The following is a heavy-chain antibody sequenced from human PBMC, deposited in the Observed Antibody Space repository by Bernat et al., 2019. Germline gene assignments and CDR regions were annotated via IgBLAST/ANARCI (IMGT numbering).Heavy chain of an antibody. J-gene: IGHJ6*02. D-gene: IGHD2-2*02. CDR3: ARGGDIVVVPAAILMGMDV. Sequence: QVQLVESGGGVVQPGRSLRLSCAASGFTFSSYAMHWVRQAPGKGLEWVAVISYDGSNKYYADSVKGRFTIAGDNSKNTLYLQMNSLRAEDTAVYYCARGGDIVVVPAAILMGMDVWGQGTTVTVSS. CDR1: GFTFSSYA. V-gene: IGHV3-30-3*01. CDR2: ISYDGSNK.